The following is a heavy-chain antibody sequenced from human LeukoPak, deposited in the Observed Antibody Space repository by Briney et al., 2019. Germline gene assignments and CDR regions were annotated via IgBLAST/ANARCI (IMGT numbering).Heavy chain of an antibody. V-gene: IGHV4-59*01. D-gene: IGHD3-22*01. CDR3: ARTTMIFDY. J-gene: IGHJ4*02. CDR2: IYYSGST. CDR1: GGSISSYY. Sequence: SETLSLTCTVSGGSISSYYWSWIRQPPGKGLEWIGYIYYSGSTNYNPSPKSRVTISVDTSKNQFSLKLSSVTAADTAVYYCARTTMIFDYWGQGTLVTVSS.